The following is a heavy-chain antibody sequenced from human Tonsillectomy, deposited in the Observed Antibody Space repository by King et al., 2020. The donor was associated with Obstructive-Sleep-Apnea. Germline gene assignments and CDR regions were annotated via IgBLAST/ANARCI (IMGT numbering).Heavy chain of an antibody. V-gene: IGHV4-39*07. CDR1: GGSIGSNSYY. CDR3: AGESLYYYASSGYYYRTPDY. Sequence: QLQESGPGLVKPSETLSLTCTVSGGSIGSNSYYWGWIRQPPGKGLEGIGNTYYTGTTYYNPSLRGRVTISVDTSQNQVSLLLTSVTAADTAGYYWAGESLYYYASSGYYYRTPDYWGQGTLVTVSS. CDR2: TYYTGTT. D-gene: IGHD3-22*01. J-gene: IGHJ4*02.